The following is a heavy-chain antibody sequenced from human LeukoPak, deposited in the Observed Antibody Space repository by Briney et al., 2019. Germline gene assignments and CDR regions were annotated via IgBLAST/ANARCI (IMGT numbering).Heavy chain of an antibody. V-gene: IGHV3-49*04. J-gene: IGHJ4*02. CDR1: GFTFGDFA. Sequence: PGRSLRLSRTTSGFTFGDFAMSWVRQAPGKGLEWVGFIRSEAYGASTEYAASVTDRFTISRDDFKRVAYLQINSLKTDDTAVFYCTRVPIGGRPFYFDYWGQGTLVTVSS. D-gene: IGHD1-26*01. CDR2: IRSEAYGAST. CDR3: TRVPIGGRPFYFDY.